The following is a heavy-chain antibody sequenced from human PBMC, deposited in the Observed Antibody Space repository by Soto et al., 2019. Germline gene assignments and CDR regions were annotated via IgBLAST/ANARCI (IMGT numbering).Heavy chain of an antibody. Sequence: ASVKVSCKASGYTFTSYAMHWVRQAPGQRLEWMGWINAGNGNTKYSQKFQGRVTITRDTSASTAYMELSSLRSEDTAVYYCARDWGIAAGNAFDIWGQGTMVTVSS. V-gene: IGHV1-3*01. CDR3: ARDWGIAAGNAFDI. J-gene: IGHJ3*02. CDR1: GYTFTSYA. D-gene: IGHD6-13*01. CDR2: INAGNGNT.